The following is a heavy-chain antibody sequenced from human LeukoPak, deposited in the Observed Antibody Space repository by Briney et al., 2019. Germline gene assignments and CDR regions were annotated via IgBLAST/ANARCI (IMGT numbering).Heavy chain of an antibody. J-gene: IGHJ6*02. D-gene: IGHD2/OR15-2a*01. CDR2: ISSSSSYI. Sequence: GGSLRLSCAASGFTFSSYSMNWVRQAPGKGLEWVSSISSSSSYIYYADSVKGRFTISRDNAKNSLYLQMNSLRAEDTAVYYCARRRIDYYHGMDVWGQGTTVTVSS. CDR1: GFTFSSYS. V-gene: IGHV3-21*01. CDR3: ARRRIDYYHGMDV.